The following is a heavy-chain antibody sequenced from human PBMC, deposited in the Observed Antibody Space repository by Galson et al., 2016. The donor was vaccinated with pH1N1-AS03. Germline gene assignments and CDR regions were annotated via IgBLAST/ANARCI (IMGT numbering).Heavy chain of an antibody. D-gene: IGHD2-21*01. J-gene: IGHJ4*02. V-gene: IGHV4-34*08. CDR2: INYSGIT. CDR1: GGTFSGYY. Sequence: SETLSLTCASHGGTFSGYYWSWIRQTPGKGLEWIGEINYSGITNCNPSLKSRFTISVDWSKSQFSLHLSSVTAADTAVYYCACSACGVDCYRRTFDFWGQGTQVTVSS. CDR3: ACSACGVDCYRRTFDF.